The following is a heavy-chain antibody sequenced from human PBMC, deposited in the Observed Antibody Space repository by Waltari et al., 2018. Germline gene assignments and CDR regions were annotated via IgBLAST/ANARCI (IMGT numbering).Heavy chain of an antibody. CDR2: RNPRGGNP. CDR1: GYTFTNYD. J-gene: IGHJ4*02. D-gene: IGHD6-13*01. CDR3: ARAAAAGKVAHYLGR. Sequence: QVQLVQSGAEVNTPGASVTVSCKASGYTFTNYDSNWARQGIGPGPEWMGWRNPRGGNPGCAQRVQDGLTMTTHTAIATAYMGQSSLTSADAAGYYSARAAAAGKVAHYLGRWGQGTRVVASA. V-gene: IGHV1-8*01.